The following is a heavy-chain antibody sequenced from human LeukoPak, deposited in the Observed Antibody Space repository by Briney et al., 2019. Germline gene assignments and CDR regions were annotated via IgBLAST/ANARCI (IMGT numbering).Heavy chain of an antibody. J-gene: IGHJ3*02. CDR1: GGSISSHY. D-gene: IGHD1-7*01. CDR2: IHYSGST. CDR3: ARDRMNSNAFDI. V-gene: IGHV4-59*11. Sequence: PSETLSLTCIVSGGSISSHYWSWIRQPPEKGLEWIGYIHYSGSTNYNPSVKSRVTMSVDTSKNQFSLKLSSVTAADTAVYYCARDRMNSNAFDIWGQGTMVTVSS.